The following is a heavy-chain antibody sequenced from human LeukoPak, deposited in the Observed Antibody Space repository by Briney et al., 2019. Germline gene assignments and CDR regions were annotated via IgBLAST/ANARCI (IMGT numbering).Heavy chain of an antibody. V-gene: IGHV4-39*01. CDR3: ARSLAGPRARPSDY. J-gene: IGHJ4*02. Sequence: SETLSLTCSVSGGSISSSTYYWGWIRQPPGRGLEWIGSIYYSGSVNYNPSLKSRVTISVDTSKNQISLKLNSVTAADTAVYYCARSLAGPRARPSDYWGQGILVTVSS. CDR2: IYYSGSV. CDR1: GGSISSSTYY. D-gene: IGHD6-19*01.